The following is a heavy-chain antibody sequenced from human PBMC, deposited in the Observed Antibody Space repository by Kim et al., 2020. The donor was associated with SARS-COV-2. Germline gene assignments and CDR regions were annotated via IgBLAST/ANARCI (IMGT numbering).Heavy chain of an antibody. CDR1: GGTFSSYA. Sequence: SVKVSCKASGGTFSSYAISWVRQAPGQGLEWMGGIIPIFGTANYAQKFQGRVTITADESTSTAYMELSSLRSEDTAVYYCASHSSGSYYNFDYWGQGTLVTVSS. D-gene: IGHD1-26*01. J-gene: IGHJ4*02. CDR3: ASHSSGSYYNFDY. V-gene: IGHV1-69*13. CDR2: IIPIFGTA.